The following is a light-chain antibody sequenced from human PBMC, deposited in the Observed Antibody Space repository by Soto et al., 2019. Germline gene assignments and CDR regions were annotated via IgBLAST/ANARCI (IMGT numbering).Light chain of an antibody. J-gene: IGKJ4*01. CDR3: QQYNSWPHS. CDR2: AAT. Sequence: VMTQSPASVAVSPGDIATLFCRASQSINDDLAWYQHRLGQAPRLLIFAATTRAPDVPVRFSGSGSGTDFTLTITGLQSDDCAVYYCQQYNSWPHSFGGGTKVAL. CDR1: QSINDD. V-gene: IGKV3-15*01.